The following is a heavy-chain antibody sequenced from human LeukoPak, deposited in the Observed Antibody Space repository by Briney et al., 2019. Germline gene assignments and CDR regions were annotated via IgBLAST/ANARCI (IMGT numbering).Heavy chain of an antibody. CDR1: GFTFSNHG. Sequence: GGSLRLSCAASGFTFSNHGMHWVRQAPGKGLEWVAVISYDGSNKYYADSVKGRFTISRDNSKNTVHLQMNSLRAEDTAVFYCAKDRATVTYIDYWGQGTQVTVSS. D-gene: IGHD4-17*01. CDR3: AKDRATVTYIDY. V-gene: IGHV3-30*18. CDR2: ISYDGSNK. J-gene: IGHJ4*02.